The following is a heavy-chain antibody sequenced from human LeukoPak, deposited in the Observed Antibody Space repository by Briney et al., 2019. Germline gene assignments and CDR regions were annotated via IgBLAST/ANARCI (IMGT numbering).Heavy chain of an antibody. D-gene: IGHD3-10*01. CDR1: GGSISSYY. CDR2: IYYSGST. CDR3: AREGTDGSGSPRAFDI. J-gene: IGHJ3*02. V-gene: IGHV4-59*01. Sequence: SETLSLTCTVSGGSISSYYWSWIRRPPGKGLEWIGYIYYSGSTNYSPSLKSRVTISVDTSKNQFSLKLSSVTAADTAVYYCAREGTDGSGSPRAFDIWGQGTMVTVSS.